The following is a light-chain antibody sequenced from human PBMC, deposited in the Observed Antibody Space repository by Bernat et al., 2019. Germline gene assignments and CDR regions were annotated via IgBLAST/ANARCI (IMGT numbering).Light chain of an antibody. Sequence: SYELTQPPSVSVSLGQMARITCSGEALPTNYAYWYQQKPGQFPVLVIYKDSERPSGIPERCSGSSSGTIVTLTISGVQAEDEADYYCISADSHVFGTGTKVTVL. V-gene: IGLV3-16*01. CDR3: ISADSHV. CDR2: KDS. CDR1: ALPTNY. J-gene: IGLJ1*01.